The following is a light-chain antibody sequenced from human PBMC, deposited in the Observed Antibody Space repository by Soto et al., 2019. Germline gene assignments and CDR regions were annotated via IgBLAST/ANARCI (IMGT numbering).Light chain of an antibody. CDR3: ETWDSNTRV. CDR1: SGHSSYI. Sequence: QLVLTQSSSASASLGSSVKLTCTLSSGHSSYIIAWHHQQPGKAPRYLMKLEGSGSYNKGSGVPDRFSGSSSGADRYLTIXXXXXXXXXNYYCETWDSNTRVFGGGTKLTV. J-gene: IGLJ2*01. CDR2: LEGSGSY. V-gene: IGLV4-60*02.